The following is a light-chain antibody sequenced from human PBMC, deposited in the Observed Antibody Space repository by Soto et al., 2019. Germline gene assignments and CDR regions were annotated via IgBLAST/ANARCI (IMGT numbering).Light chain of an antibody. V-gene: IGKV1-5*01. CDR2: NAD. CDR3: QQFSLYWA. CDR1: QDINRW. Sequence: DIQMTQSPSTLSASVGDRVTITCRASQDINRWLAWYQQKPWKAPKILIYNADTLESGVPSRFSGSGYGTEFILTISSLQPDDFATYYCQQFSLYWAFGQGTKVDIK. J-gene: IGKJ1*01.